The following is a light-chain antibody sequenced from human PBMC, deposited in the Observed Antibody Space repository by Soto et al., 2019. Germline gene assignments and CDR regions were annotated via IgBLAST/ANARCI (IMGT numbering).Light chain of an antibody. V-gene: IGKV3-20*01. J-gene: IGKJ4*01. CDR2: GAS. Sequence: EIVLTQSPGTLSLSPGERATLSCRASQSVSSSYLAWYQQKPGQAPRLLIYGASSRATGIPDRFSGSGSGTDFTLTISRLEPDDFAVYYCQQYGSSSLTFGGGTKV. CDR1: QSVSSSY. CDR3: QQYGSSSLT.